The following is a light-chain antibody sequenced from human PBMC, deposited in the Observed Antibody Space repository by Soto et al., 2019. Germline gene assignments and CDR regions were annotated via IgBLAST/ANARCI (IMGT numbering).Light chain of an antibody. Sequence: DIQMTQSPSTLSASVGDRVAITCRASQTINGKSAWYQKKPGKAPKLLISDAYNLESGVPSRFSGSGSGTEFTLTIGSLQPDDFATYYCQQYETYFRYTFGQGTKLDIK. CDR1: QTINGK. CDR2: DAY. V-gene: IGKV1-5*01. CDR3: QQYETYFRYT. J-gene: IGKJ2*01.